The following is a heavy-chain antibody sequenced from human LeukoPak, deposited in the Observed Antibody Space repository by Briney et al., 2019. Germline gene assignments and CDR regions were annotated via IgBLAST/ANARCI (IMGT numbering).Heavy chain of an antibody. J-gene: IGHJ4*02. CDR3: ARRIYDSSGYPLFDY. Sequence: PSETLSLTCTVSGGSISSYYWSWIRQPPGKGLEGIGNIYDSGSTNYNPSLKSRVTISVDTSKNQFSLKLSSVTAADTAVYYCARRIYDSSGYPLFDYWGQGTLVTVSS. V-gene: IGHV4-59*08. D-gene: IGHD3-22*01. CDR1: GGSISSYY. CDR2: IYDSGST.